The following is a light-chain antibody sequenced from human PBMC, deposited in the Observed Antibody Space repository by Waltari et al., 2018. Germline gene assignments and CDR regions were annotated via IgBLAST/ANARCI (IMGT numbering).Light chain of an antibody. CDR1: KLGANY. V-gene: IGLV3-1*01. CDR2: QNT. Sequence: SYELTQPTSVSVAPGQTASITCSGDKLGANYACWYQQKPGQSPVLVIHQNTKRPSGIPERFSGSNSGNTATLTISGTQTIDEADYHCQAWDSTYARVFGGGTKLTVL. J-gene: IGLJ2*01. CDR3: QAWDSTYARV.